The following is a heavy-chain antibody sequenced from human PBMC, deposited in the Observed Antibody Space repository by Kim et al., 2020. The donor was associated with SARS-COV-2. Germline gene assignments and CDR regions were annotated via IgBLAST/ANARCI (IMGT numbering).Heavy chain of an antibody. J-gene: IGHJ4*02. D-gene: IGHD4-17*01. CDR3: VHYGDYVLRPLDY. CDR2: IYYSGST. Sequence: SETLSLTCTVSGGSISSSSYYWGWIRQPPGKGLEWIGSIYYSGSTYYNPSLKSRVTISVDTSKNQFSLKLSSVTAADTAVYYCVHYGDYVLRPLDYWGQGTLVTVSS. V-gene: IGHV4-39*01. CDR1: GGSISSSSYY.